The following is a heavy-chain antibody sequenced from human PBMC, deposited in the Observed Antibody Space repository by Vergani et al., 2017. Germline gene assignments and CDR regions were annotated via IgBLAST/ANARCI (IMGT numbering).Heavy chain of an antibody. D-gene: IGHD2-21*02. CDR1: GYTFTSYY. CDR3: ARGEGGFVVVTANLDY. CDR2: INPSGGST. Sequence: QVQLVQSGAEVKKPGASVKVSCKASGYTFTSYYMHWVRQAPGQGLEWMGIINPSGGSTSYAQKFQGRVTMTRDTSTSTVYMELSSLRSEDTAVYYCARGEGGFVVVTANLDYWGQGTLVTGFS. V-gene: IGHV1-46*01. J-gene: IGHJ4*02.